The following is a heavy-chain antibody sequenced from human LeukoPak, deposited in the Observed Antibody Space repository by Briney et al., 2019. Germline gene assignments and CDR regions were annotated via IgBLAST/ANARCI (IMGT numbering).Heavy chain of an antibody. CDR2: IYYSGST. Sequence: PSETLSLTCTVSGGSVSTGSDFLSWIRQPPGKGLEWIGYIYYSGSTNYNPSLKSRVTIPVDRSKNQFSLKLSSVTAADTAVYYCARGASYNWNLYYYYYYMDVWGKGTTVTVSS. D-gene: IGHD1-20*01. V-gene: IGHV4-61*01. J-gene: IGHJ6*03. CDR3: ARGASYNWNLYYYYYYMDV. CDR1: GGSVSTGSDF.